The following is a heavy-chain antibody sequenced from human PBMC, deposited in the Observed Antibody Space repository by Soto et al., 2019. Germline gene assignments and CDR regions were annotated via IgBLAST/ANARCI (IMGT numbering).Heavy chain of an antibody. D-gene: IGHD3-10*01. CDR1: GFTFDDYA. CDR2: IWYDGSNK. V-gene: IGHV3-33*08. Sequence: GGSLRLSCAASGFTFDDYAMHWVRQAPGKGLEWVAVIWYDGSNKYYADSVKGRFTISRDNSKNTLYLQMNSLRAEDTAVYYCARVRGVKSYYYMDVWGKGTTVTVSS. J-gene: IGHJ6*03. CDR3: ARVRGVKSYYYMDV.